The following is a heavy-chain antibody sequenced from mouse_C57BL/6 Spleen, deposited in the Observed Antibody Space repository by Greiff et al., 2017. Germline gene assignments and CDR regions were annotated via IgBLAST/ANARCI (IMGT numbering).Heavy chain of an antibody. CDR1: GYTFTSYW. J-gene: IGHJ3*01. CDR3: AAAGYDYGEGCAY. V-gene: IGHV1-53*01. Sequence: QVQLKQPGTELVKPGASVKLSCKASGYTFTSYWMHWVKQRPGQGLEWIGNINPSNGGTNYNEKFKSKATLTVDKSSSTAYMQLSSLTSEDAAVXYCAAAGYDYGEGCAYWGQGTLVTVSA. D-gene: IGHD2-4*01. CDR2: INPSNGGT.